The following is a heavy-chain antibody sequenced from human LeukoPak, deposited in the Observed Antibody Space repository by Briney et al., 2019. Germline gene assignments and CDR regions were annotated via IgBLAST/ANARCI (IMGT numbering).Heavy chain of an antibody. CDR1: GFTFSSYS. CDR3: ARDGSGRVPEMSAPDY. D-gene: IGHD3-10*01. CDR2: ISSSSSTI. Sequence: GGSLRLSCAASGFTFSSYSMNWVRQAPGKGLEWVSSISSSSSTIYYADSVKGRFTISRDNAKNSLYLQMNSLRAEDTAVYYCARDGSGRVPEMSAPDYWGQGTLVTVSS. J-gene: IGHJ4*02. V-gene: IGHV3-48*01.